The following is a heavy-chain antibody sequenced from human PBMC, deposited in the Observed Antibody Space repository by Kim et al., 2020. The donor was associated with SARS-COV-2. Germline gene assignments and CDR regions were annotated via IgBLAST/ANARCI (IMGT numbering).Heavy chain of an antibody. Sequence: SETLSLTCTVSGYSISSGYYWGWIRQPPGKGLEWIGSIYHSGSTYYNPSLKSRFTISVDTSKNQFSLKLSSVAAADTAVYYCARDSSTSCYGCYYYGMDVWGKGTTVTVSS. V-gene: IGHV4-38-2*02. CDR3: ARDSSTSCYGCYYYGMDV. CDR2: IYHSGST. CDR1: GYSISSGYY. D-gene: IGHD2-2*01. J-gene: IGHJ6*01.